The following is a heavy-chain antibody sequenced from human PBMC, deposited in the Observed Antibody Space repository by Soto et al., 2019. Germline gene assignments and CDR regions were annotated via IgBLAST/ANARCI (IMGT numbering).Heavy chain of an antibody. D-gene: IGHD1-26*01. V-gene: IGHV3-30-3*01. CDR2: ISYDGSNK. CDR1: GFTFSSYA. J-gene: IGHJ4*02. Sequence: QVQLVESGGGVVQPGRSLRLSCAASGFTFSSYAMHWVRQAPGKGLEWVAVISYDGSNKYYADSVKGRFTISRDNSKNTLYLQMNSLRAEDTAVYYCARESGWEPSFGYWGQGTLVTVSS. CDR3: ARESGWEPSFGY.